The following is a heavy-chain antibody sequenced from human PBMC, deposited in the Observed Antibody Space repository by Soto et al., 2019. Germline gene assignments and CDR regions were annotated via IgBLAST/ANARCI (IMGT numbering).Heavy chain of an antibody. J-gene: IGHJ4*02. D-gene: IGHD2-15*01. V-gene: IGHV1-69*13. CDR3: ARGAEFQETPYYFDY. Sequence: SVKVSCKASGGTFSSYAISWVRQAPGQGLEWMGGIIPIFGTANYAQKFQGRVTITADEFTSTAYMELSSLRSEDTAVYYCARGAEFQETPYYFDYWGQGTLVTVSS. CDR1: GGTFSSYA. CDR2: IIPIFGTA.